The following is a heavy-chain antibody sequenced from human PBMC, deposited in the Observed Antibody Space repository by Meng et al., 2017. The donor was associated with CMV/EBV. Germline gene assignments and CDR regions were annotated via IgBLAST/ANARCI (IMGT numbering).Heavy chain of an antibody. J-gene: IGHJ4*02. V-gene: IGHV4-39*07. CDR3: ARDPNGDYVGGDC. D-gene: IGHD4-17*01. Sequence: GSLRLSCTVSGGSISSSSYYWGWIRQPPGKGLEWIGSIYYSGSTYYNPSLKSRVTISVDTSKNQFSLKLSSVTAADTAVYYCARDPNGDYVGGDCWGQGTLVTVSS. CDR2: IYYSGST. CDR1: GGSISSSSYY.